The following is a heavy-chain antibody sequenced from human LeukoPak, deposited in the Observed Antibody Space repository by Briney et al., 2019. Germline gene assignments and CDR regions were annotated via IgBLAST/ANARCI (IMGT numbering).Heavy chain of an antibody. J-gene: IGHJ5*02. V-gene: IGHV4-30-4*01. CDR1: GGSISSGDYY. CDR2: MYYSGST. D-gene: IGHD3-22*01. CDR3: ARPYYYDSRIDP. Sequence: SETLSLTCTVSGGSISSGDYYWSWIRQPPGKGLEWIAYMYYSGSTYYNPSLKSRVTMSADTSTNQLSLKLSSVTAADTAVYYCARPYYYDSRIDPWGQGILVTVSS.